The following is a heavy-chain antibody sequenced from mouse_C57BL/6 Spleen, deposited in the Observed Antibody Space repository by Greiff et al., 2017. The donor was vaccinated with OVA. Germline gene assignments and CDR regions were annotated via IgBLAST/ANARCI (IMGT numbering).Heavy chain of an antibody. D-gene: IGHD2-4*01. CDR3: ARWGYDYDGGFAY. CDR2: FYPGSGSI. CDR1: GYTFTEYT. V-gene: IGHV1-62-2*01. Sequence: QVQLQQSGAELVKPGASVKLSCKASGYTFTEYTIHWVKQRSGQGLEWIGWFYPGSGSIKYNEKFKSKATLTVDKPSSTAYMQLSSLTSEDSAVYYCARWGYDYDGGFAYWGQGTLVTVSA. J-gene: IGHJ3*01.